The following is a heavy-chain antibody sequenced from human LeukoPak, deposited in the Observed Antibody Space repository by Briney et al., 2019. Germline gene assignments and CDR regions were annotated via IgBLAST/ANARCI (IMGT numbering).Heavy chain of an antibody. J-gene: IGHJ5*02. D-gene: IGHD1-14*01. CDR1: GGSISSSNW. CDR2: IYHSGST. Sequence: SETLSLTCAVSGGSISSSNWWSWVRQPPGKGLEWIGEIYHSGSTNYNPSLKSRVTISVDKSKNQFSLKLSSVTAADTAVYYCASVFPGIPWDWFDPWGQGTLVTVSS. CDR3: ASVFPGIPWDWFDP. V-gene: IGHV4-4*02.